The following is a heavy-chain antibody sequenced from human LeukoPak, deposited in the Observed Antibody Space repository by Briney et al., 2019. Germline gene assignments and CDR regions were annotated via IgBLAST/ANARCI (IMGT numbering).Heavy chain of an antibody. J-gene: IGHJ4*02. D-gene: IGHD6-13*01. CDR2: IRYDGSNK. Sequence: GGSLRLSCAASGFTFSSYGMHWVRQAPGKGLEWVAFIRYDGSNKYYADSVKGRFTISRDNSRNTLYLQMNSLRAEDTAVYYCAKDQSAAPPFDYWGQGTLVTVSS. V-gene: IGHV3-30*02. CDR1: GFTFSSYG. CDR3: AKDQSAAPPFDY.